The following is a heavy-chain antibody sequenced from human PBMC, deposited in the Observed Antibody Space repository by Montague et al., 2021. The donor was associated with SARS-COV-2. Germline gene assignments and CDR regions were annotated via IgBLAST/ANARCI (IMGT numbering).Heavy chain of an antibody. V-gene: IGHV4-4*07. J-gene: IGHJ4*02. CDR1: GGSISGYY. D-gene: IGHD1-20*01. CDR3: VRDQGRSNWNYPDY. Sequence: SETLSLTCTVSGGSISGYYWSWFRQSAGKGLEWTGRIYNSGSTSYNPSLKSRVTMSVDTSKNQFSLKLSSVTAADTAVYYCVRDQGRSNWNYPDYWGQETLVTVSS. CDR2: IYNSGST.